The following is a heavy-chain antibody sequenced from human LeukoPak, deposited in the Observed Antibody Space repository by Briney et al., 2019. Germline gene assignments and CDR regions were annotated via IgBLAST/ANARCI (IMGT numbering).Heavy chain of an antibody. CDR2: IIPIFGTA. J-gene: IGHJ4*02. V-gene: IGHV1-69*01. Sequence: SVKVSCKASGGTFSSYTLSWVRQAPGQGLEWMGGIIPIFGTANYAQKFQGRVTITADESTSTAYMELSSLRSEDTAVYYCAAVVPAVMGYFDYWGQGTLVTVSS. CDR1: GGTFSSYT. D-gene: IGHD2-2*01. CDR3: AAVVPAVMGYFDY.